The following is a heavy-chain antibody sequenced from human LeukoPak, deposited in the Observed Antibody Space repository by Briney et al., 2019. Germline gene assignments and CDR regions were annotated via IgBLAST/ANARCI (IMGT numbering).Heavy chain of an antibody. CDR1: GFTFSSYA. J-gene: IGHJ4*02. Sequence: PGGSLRLSCAASGFTFSSYAMHWVRQAPGKGLEWVAVISYDGSNKYYADSVKGRLTISRDNSKNTLYLQMNSLRAEDTAVYYCARDLSIPSGYNYYFDYWGQGTLVTVSS. V-gene: IGHV3-30-3*01. D-gene: IGHD5-24*01. CDR3: ARDLSIPSGYNYYFDY. CDR2: ISYDGSNK.